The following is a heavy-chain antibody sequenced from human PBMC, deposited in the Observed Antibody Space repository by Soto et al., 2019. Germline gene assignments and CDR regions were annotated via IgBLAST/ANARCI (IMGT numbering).Heavy chain of an antibody. Sequence: LKISDTISGKAFTSFWFVWVRQMPRRGLQWVGNIYPGNSDTRYTPLFQGHVTMSADKYTNPAYLPLPSLQASDTALYYCVQQYDRGDLVIWGQGTKVTVSS. CDR3: VQQYDRGDLVI. V-gene: IGHV5-51*01. D-gene: IGHD3-22*01. CDR1: GKAFTSFW. CDR2: IYPGNSDT. J-gene: IGHJ4*01.